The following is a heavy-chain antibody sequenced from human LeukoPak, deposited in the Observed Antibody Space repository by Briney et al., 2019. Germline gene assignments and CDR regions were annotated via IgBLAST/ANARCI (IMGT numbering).Heavy chain of an antibody. V-gene: IGHV4-59*11. Sequence: SETLSLTCTVSGGSISSHYWSWIRQPPGKGLEWIGYIYYSGSTNYNPSLKSRVTISVDTSKNQFSLKLSSVTAADTAVYYCARDSYFDYWGQGTLVTVPS. J-gene: IGHJ4*02. CDR3: ARDSYFDY. CDR1: GGSISSHY. CDR2: IYYSGST.